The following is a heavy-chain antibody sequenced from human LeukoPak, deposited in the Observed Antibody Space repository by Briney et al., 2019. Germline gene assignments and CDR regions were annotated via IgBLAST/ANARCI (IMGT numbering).Heavy chain of an antibody. Sequence: ASVKVSCKASGGTFSSYAISWVRQAPGQGLEWMGWISAYNGNTNYAQKLQGRVTMTRDTSISTAYMELSRLRSDDTAVYYCARDVYGDYADRGYWGQGTLVTVSS. D-gene: IGHD4-17*01. CDR1: GGTFSSYA. CDR2: ISAYNGNT. V-gene: IGHV1-18*01. CDR3: ARDVYGDYADRGY. J-gene: IGHJ4*02.